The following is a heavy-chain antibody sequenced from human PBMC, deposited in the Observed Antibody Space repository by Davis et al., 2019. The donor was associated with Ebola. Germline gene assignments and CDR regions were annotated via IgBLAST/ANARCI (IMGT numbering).Heavy chain of an antibody. D-gene: IGHD1-7*01. Sequence: ASVKVSCKASGYTFINYAIHWVRQAPGQRLEWMGWINAGNGNTKYSQKFQGRVTITRDTSASTAYMELSSLRSEDTAVYYCASDGRYNWNYGWFDPWGQGTLVTVAS. CDR1: GYTFINYA. V-gene: IGHV1-3*01. CDR2: INAGNGNT. J-gene: IGHJ5*02. CDR3: ASDGRYNWNYGWFDP.